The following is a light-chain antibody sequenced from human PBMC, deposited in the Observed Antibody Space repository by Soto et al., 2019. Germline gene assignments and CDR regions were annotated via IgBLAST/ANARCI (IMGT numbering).Light chain of an antibody. CDR1: QSVSSSY. CDR2: ASS. J-gene: IGKJ1*01. Sequence: ESVLTQSPGTLSSSPGERATLSCRASQSVSSSYLAWYQHKPGQAPRLLIYASSSRATGIPDRFGGSGSGTDFTLTISRLEPEDFAVYYCQQYGDSSWTFGQGTKVDIK. CDR3: QQYGDSSWT. V-gene: IGKV3-20*01.